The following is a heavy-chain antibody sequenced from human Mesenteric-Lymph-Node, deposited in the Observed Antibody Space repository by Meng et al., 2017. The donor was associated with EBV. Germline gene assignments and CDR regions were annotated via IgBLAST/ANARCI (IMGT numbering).Heavy chain of an antibody. CDR2: INPSDGDT. J-gene: IGHJ4*02. Sequence: QVQLVQSGGEVRNPGASAKISCKASGYSFTSYYIHWLRQAPGQGLEWLGIINPSDGDTAYPQNFHDRVTVTMDTSSSTVHLDLSSLKSDDTAVYYCALASFDFWGQGTLVTVSS. CDR3: ALASFDF. V-gene: IGHV1-46*01. CDR1: GYSFTSYY.